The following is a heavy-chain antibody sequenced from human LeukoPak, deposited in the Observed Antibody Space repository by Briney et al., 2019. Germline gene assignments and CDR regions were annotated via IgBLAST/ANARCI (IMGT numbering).Heavy chain of an antibody. V-gene: IGHV3-7*03. D-gene: IGHD3-3*01. Sequence: GGSLRLSCAASGFTFSNYAMSWVRQAPGKGLEWVANIKQDGSEKYYVDSVKGRFTISRDNAKNSLYLQMNSLRAEDTAVYYCARGSRVKYYDFWSGYSPAYYYGMDVWGQGTTVTVSS. CDR3: ARGSRVKYYDFWSGYSPAYYYGMDV. J-gene: IGHJ6*02. CDR2: IKQDGSEK. CDR1: GFTFSNYA.